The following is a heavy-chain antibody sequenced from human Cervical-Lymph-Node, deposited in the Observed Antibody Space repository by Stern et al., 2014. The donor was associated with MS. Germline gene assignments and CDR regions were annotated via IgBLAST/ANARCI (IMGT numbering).Heavy chain of an antibody. D-gene: IGHD3-10*01. CDR2: IIPVFGTA. Sequence: QLVQSGAEVKKPGSSVKVSCKASGGTFSSHATSWVRQAPGQGLEWMGGIIPVFGTANYAQKFQGRVTITADESTSTVYMELSSLRFDDTAMYYCAGGGGGRISMTTAVLYGLHVWGQGTTVTVSS. CDR3: AGGGGGRISMTTAVLYGLHV. V-gene: IGHV1-69*01. J-gene: IGHJ6*02. CDR1: GGTFSSHA.